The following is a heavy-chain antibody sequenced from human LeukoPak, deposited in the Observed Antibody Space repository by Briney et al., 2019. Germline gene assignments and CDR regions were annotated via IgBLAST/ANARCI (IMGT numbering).Heavy chain of an antibody. Sequence: PGGSLRLSCYTSGFTFNNYPMSWVRQAPGKGLEWVSVISNDGGDTKYADSVKGRFTISRDNSRNTLYLQMRSLRVEDTAIYYCGRDWKLDYWGQGSLVTVSS. CDR3: GRDWKLDY. D-gene: IGHD1-1*01. CDR1: GFTFNNYP. V-gene: IGHV3-23*01. J-gene: IGHJ4*02. CDR2: ISNDGGDT.